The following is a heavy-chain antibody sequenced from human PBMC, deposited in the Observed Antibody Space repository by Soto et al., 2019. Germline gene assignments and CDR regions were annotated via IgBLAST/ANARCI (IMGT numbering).Heavy chain of an antibody. D-gene: IGHD6-19*01. CDR1: GYTFTSYD. J-gene: IGHJ4*02. CDR3: ARERSSGWYVDY. V-gene: IGHV1-8*01. CDR2: MNPNSGNT. Sequence: QVQLVQSGAEVKKPGASVKVSCKASGYTFTSYDINSVRPATGQGLEWMGWMNPNSGNTGYAQKYQGRVTMTRNTSRSTAYMELSSLRSEDTAGYYCARERSSGWYVDYWGQGTLVTVSS.